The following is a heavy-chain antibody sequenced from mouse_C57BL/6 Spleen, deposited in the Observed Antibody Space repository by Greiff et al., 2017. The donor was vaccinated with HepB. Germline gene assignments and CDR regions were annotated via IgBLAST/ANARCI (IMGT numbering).Heavy chain of an antibody. CDR1: GYTFTSYW. CDR3: ARKGLRLPFDY. Sequence: VQLQQPGAGLVKPGASVKLSCKASGYTFTSYWMQWVKQRPGQGLEWIGEIDPSDSYINYNQKFKGKATLTVDTSSSTAYMQLSSLTSEDSAVYYCARKGLRLPFDYWGQGTTLTVSS. V-gene: IGHV1-50*01. CDR2: IDPSDSYI. J-gene: IGHJ2*01. D-gene: IGHD3-2*02.